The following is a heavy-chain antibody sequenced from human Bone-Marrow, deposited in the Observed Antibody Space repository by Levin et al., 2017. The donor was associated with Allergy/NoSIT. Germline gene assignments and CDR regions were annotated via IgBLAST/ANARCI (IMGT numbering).Heavy chain of an antibody. D-gene: IGHD6-6*01. V-gene: IGHV4-34*01. Sequence: PSETLSLTCAVYGGSFSGYYWSWIRQPPGKGLEWIGEINHSGSTNYNPSLKSRVTISVDTSKNQFSLKLSSVTAADTAVYYCASRGYSSSSTRANFDYWGQGTLVTVSS. J-gene: IGHJ4*02. CDR1: GGSFSGYY. CDR3: ASRGYSSSSTRANFDY. CDR2: INHSGST.